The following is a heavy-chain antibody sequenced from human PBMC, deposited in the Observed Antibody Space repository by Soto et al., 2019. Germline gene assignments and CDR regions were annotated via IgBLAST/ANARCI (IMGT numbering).Heavy chain of an antibody. J-gene: IGHJ6*02. V-gene: IGHV1-69*01. CDR2: IIPLFGTA. CDR3: ARSLIAAAGLTYYYYGLDV. Sequence: QVQLVQSGAEVKKPGSSVKVSCKASGGTFSNYVVTWVRQAPGQGLEWLGGIIPLFGTANYAQEFQGRVTMTADEATSTAYMELRSLRSEDPAVYYCARSLIAAAGLTYYYYGLDVWGQGTTVTVSS. CDR1: GGTFSNYV. D-gene: IGHD6-13*01.